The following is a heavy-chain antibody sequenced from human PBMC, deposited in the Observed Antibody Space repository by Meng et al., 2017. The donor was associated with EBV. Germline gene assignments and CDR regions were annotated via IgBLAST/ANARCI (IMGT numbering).Heavy chain of an antibody. J-gene: IGHJ4*02. D-gene: IGHD6-19*01. CDR3: ARVGIAVAGTGDY. V-gene: IGHV1-2*06. Sequence: QVQVVQSGAEVKKPGASVKVSCKASGYTFTGYYLHWVRQAPGQGLEWMGRINPNSGGTNYAQKFQGRVTMTRDTSISTAYMELSRLRSDDTAVYYCARVGIAVAGTGDYWGQGTLVTVSS. CDR2: INPNSGGT. CDR1: GYTFTGYY.